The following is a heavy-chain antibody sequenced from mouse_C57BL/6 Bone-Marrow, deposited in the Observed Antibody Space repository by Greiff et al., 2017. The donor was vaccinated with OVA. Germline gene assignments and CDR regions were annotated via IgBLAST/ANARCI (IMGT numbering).Heavy chain of an antibody. J-gene: IGHJ3*01. CDR2: IYPRSGNT. CDR3: AREGVSIPFAY. CDR1: GYTFTSYG. Sequence: VQLQESGAELARPGASVKLSCKASGYTFTSYGISWVKQRTGQGLEWIGEIYPRSGNTYYNEKFKGKATLTADKSSSTAYMELRSLTSEDSAVYFCAREGVSIPFAYWGQGTLVTVSA. V-gene: IGHV1-81*01. D-gene: IGHD2-12*01.